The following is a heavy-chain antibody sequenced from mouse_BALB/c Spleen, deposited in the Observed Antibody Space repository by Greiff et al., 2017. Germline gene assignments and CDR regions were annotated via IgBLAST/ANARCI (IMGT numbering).Heavy chain of an antibody. J-gene: IGHJ2*01. CDR2: INSNGGST. Sequence: DVMLVESGGGLVQPGGSLKLSCAASGFTFSSYGMSWVRQTPDKRLELVATINSNGGSTYYPDSVKGRFTISRDNAKNTLYLQMSSLKSEDTAMYYCARDRKATPFDYWGQGTTLTVSS. CDR1: GFTFSSYG. V-gene: IGHV5-6-3*01. CDR3: ARDRKATPFDY. D-gene: IGHD3-3*01.